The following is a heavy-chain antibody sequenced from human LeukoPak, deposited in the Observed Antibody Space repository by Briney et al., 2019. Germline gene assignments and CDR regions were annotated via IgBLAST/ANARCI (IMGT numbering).Heavy chain of an antibody. CDR1: GFTVSSNY. J-gene: IGHJ4*02. Sequence: GGSLRLSCAASGFTVSSNYMSWVRQAPGKGLEWVSVVYSGGSRYYADSVKGRFTISRDNSKNTLYLQMNSLRAEDTAVYYCAGLPAYYYDTSGFYFDYWGQGTLVTVSS. CDR2: VYSGGSR. D-gene: IGHD3-22*01. V-gene: IGHV3-66*04. CDR3: AGLPAYYYDTSGFYFDY.